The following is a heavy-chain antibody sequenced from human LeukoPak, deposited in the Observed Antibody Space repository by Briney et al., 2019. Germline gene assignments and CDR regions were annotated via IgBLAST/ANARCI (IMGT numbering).Heavy chain of an antibody. V-gene: IGHV1-46*01. CDR1: GYTFTSYY. Sequence: ASVKVSCKTSGYTFTSYYMHWVRQAPGQGLEWMGIINPSGGSTSYAQKFQGRVTITTDESTSTAYMELSSLRSEDTAVYYCARDYGSSPFDYWGQGTLVTVSS. J-gene: IGHJ4*02. CDR2: INPSGGST. CDR3: ARDYGSSPFDY. D-gene: IGHD4-17*01.